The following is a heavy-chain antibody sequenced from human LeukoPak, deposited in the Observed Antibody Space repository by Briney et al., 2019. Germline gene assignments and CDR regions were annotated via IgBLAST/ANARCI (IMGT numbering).Heavy chain of an antibody. CDR3: ARMSWRHWFDP. CDR1: GYIFTSYW. D-gene: IGHD3-3*01. J-gene: IGHJ5*01. CDR2: IYPVDSDT. V-gene: IGHV5-51*01. Sequence: GEPLKISCKGSGYIFTSYWRGWVRKLPGKGLEWMGIIYPVDSDTSYSPYFQGQVPTSADKSITNASLQWRRLKSPDTAMYYCARMSWRHWFDPWGQGTLVTVSS.